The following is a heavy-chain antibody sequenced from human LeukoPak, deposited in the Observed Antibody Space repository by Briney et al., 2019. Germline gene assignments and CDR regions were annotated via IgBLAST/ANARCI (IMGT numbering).Heavy chain of an antibody. Sequence: ASVKVSCKASGYTFTGYYMHWVRQAPGQGLEWMGWINPNSGGTNYAQKFQGRVTMTRDTSISTAYMELSRLRSDDTAVYYCARRQRITMVRGVIWGFDPWGQETLVTVSS. J-gene: IGHJ5*02. CDR1: GYTFTGYY. V-gene: IGHV1-2*02. D-gene: IGHD3-10*01. CDR2: INPNSGGT. CDR3: ARRQRITMVRGVIWGFDP.